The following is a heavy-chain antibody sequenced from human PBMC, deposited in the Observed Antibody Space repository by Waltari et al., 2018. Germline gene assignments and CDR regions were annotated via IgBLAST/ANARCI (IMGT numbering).Heavy chain of an antibody. CDR2: IYYSGST. Sequence: QLQLQESGPGLVKPSETLSLTCTVSGGSLSSSSYYWGWIRQPPGKGLEWIGSIYYSGSTYYNPSLKSRVTISVDTSKNQFSLKLSSVTAVDTAVYYCARDGKYEDYEGDYWGQGTLVTVSS. D-gene: IGHD4-17*01. CDR1: GGSLSSSSYY. V-gene: IGHV4-39*07. J-gene: IGHJ4*02. CDR3: ARDGKYEDYEGDY.